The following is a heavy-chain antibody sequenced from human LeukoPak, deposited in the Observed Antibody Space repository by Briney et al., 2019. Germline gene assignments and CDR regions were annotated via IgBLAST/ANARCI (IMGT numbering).Heavy chain of an antibody. Sequence: SETLSLTCTVSGGSISSSSYYWSWIRQPPGKGLEWIGYIYYSGGTNYNPSLKSRVTISVDTSKNQFSLKLSSVTAADTAVYYCARDHSSGWYQNWYFDLWGRGTLVTVSS. D-gene: IGHD6-19*01. CDR3: ARDHSSGWYQNWYFDL. CDR2: IYYSGGT. CDR1: GGSISSSSYY. J-gene: IGHJ2*01. V-gene: IGHV4-61*01.